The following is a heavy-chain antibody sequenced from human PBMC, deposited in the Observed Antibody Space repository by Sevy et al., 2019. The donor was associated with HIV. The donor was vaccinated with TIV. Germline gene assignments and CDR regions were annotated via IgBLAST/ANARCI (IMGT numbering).Heavy chain of an antibody. D-gene: IGHD6-13*01. CDR2: IKEDGSMI. J-gene: IGHJ4*02. CDR3: VGAIGAAGSY. Sequence: GGSLRLSCEASGFSFSSYWMSWVRQAPGKGLEWVANIKEDGSMIYYVDSGKGRFTISRDNAKNSVYLQMSSLRAEDAALYYCVGAIGAAGSYWGQGTLVTVSS. CDR1: GFSFSSYW. V-gene: IGHV3-7*01.